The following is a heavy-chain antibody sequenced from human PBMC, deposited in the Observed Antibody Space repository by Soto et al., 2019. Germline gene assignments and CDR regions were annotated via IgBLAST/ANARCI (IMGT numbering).Heavy chain of an antibody. V-gene: IGHV3-23*01. J-gene: IGHJ6*03. CDR3: AKDQERWYYYYYMDV. D-gene: IGHD4-17*01. CDR1: GFTFSSYA. Sequence: EVQLLESGGGLVQPGGSLRLSCAASGFTFSSYAMSWVRQAPGKGLEWVSAISGSGGSTYYADSVKGRFTISRGNSKNTLYLQMNSLRAEDTAVYYCAKDQERWYYYYYMDVWGKGTTVTVSS. CDR2: ISGSGGST.